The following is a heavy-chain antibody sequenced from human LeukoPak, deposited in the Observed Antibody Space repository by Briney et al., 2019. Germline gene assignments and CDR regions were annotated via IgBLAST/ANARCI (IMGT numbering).Heavy chain of an antibody. J-gene: IGHJ4*02. Sequence: GGSLRLSCAASGFTFSSYWMSWVRQAPGKGLEWVANIKQDGSEKYYVDSVKGRFTISRDNAKNSLYLQMNSLKAEDTAVYYCARDIGGADRVGLDYWGQGTLVTVSS. CDR3: ARDIGGADRVGLDY. CDR2: IKQDGSEK. CDR1: GFTFSSYW. V-gene: IGHV3-7*01. D-gene: IGHD1-26*01.